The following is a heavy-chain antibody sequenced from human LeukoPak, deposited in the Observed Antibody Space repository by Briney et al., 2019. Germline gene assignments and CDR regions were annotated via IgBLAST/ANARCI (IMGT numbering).Heavy chain of an antibody. CDR2: ISSSSSYI. V-gene: IGHV3-21*04. CDR1: GFTFSSYS. D-gene: IGHD5-18*01. J-gene: IGHJ3*02. CDR3: ARDSSDYSYGYGAFDI. Sequence: GGSLRLSCAASGFTFSSYSMNWVRQAPGKGLEWVSSISSSSSYIYYADSVKGRFTISRDNAKNSLYLQMNSLRAEDTALYYCARDSSDYSYGYGAFDIWGQGTMVTVSS.